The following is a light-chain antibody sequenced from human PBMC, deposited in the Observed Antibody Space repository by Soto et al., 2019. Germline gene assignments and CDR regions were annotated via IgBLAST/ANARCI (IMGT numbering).Light chain of an antibody. J-gene: IGLJ1*01. CDR3: SSYTSSSLYV. CDR1: STDVGGYNF. V-gene: IGLV2-14*01. Sequence: QSALTQPASVSGSPGQSITISCSGTSTDVGGYNFLSWYQHHPGKAPKLMIYDVSDRPSGVSNRFSGSKSGNTASLTISGLQAEDEADYYCSSYTSSSLYVFGTGTKLTVL. CDR2: DVS.